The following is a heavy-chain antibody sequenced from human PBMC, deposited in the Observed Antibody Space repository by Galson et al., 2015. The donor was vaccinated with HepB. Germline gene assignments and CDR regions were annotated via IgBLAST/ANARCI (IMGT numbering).Heavy chain of an antibody. CDR1: GYTFTSYY. D-gene: IGHD6-19*01. V-gene: IGHV1-46*01. CDR2: INPSGGST. J-gene: IGHJ3*02. CDR3: ARDRRRLVKGNDAFDI. Sequence: SVKVSCKASGYTFTSYYMHWVRQAPGQGLEWMGIINPSGGSTSYAQKFQGRVTMTRDTSTSTVYMELSSLRSEDTAVYYCARDRRRLVKGNDAFDIWGQGTMVTVSS.